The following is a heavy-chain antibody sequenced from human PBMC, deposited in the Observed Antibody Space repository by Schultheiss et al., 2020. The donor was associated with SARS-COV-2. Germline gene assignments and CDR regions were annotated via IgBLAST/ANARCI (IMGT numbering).Heavy chain of an antibody. Sequence: SETLSLTCAVSGGSISSGGYSWSWIRQYPGKGLEWIGYIYYSGSTYYNPSLKSRVTISVDTSKSQFSLKLTSVTAADTAMYYCARLRSYGSGSHWGLDYWGQGTLVTVSS. CDR1: GGSISSGGYS. J-gene: IGHJ4*02. CDR3: ARLRSYGSGSHWGLDY. CDR2: IYYSGST. V-gene: IGHV4-31*11. D-gene: IGHD3-10*01.